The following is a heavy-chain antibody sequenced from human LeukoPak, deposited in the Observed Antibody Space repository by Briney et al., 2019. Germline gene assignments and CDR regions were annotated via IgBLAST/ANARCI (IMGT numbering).Heavy chain of an antibody. V-gene: IGHV1-46*01. D-gene: IGHD3-10*01. CDR3: ARVVEFDFDY. J-gene: IGHJ4*02. Sequence: ASVKVSCKASGYTFTSYYMHWVRQAPGQGLEWMGIITTSGGSTSYAQNFQGRVTMTTDTSTSTAYMELRSLRSDDTAVYYCARVVEFDFDYWGQGTLVTVSS. CDR1: GYTFTSYY. CDR2: ITTSGGST.